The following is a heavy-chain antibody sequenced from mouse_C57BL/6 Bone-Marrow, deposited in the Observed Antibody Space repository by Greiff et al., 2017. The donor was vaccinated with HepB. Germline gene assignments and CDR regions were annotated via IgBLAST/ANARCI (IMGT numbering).Heavy chain of an antibody. Sequence: DVKLVESGPGLVKPSQSLSLTCSVTGYSITSGYYWNWIRQFPGNKLEWMGYISYDGSNNYNPSLKNRISITRDTSKNQFFLKLNSVTTEDTATYYCARSEGSYYFDYWGQGTTLTVSS. V-gene: IGHV3-6*01. CDR3: ARSEGSYYFDY. CDR2: ISYDGSN. J-gene: IGHJ2*01. CDR1: GYSITSGYY.